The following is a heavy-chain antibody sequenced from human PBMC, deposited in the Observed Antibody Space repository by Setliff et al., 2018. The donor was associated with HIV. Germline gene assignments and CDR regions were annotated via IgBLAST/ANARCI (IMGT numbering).Heavy chain of an antibody. CDR2: IRYDGSNK. V-gene: IGHV3-30*02. CDR3: AKDHSSSPADY. Sequence: PGGSLRLSCAASGFAFNSYGMHWFRRAPGKGLEWVAFIRYDGSNKYYADSVKGRFTISRDNSKNTLYLQMNSLRAEDTAVYYCAKDHSSSPADYWGQGTLVTVSS. J-gene: IGHJ4*02. D-gene: IGHD6-13*01. CDR1: GFAFNSYG.